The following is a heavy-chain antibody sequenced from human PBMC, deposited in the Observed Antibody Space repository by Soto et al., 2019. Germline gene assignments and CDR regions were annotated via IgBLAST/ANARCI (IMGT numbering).Heavy chain of an antibody. V-gene: IGHV1-8*01. CDR1: GYTFTSYD. CDR2: MNPNRGNT. Sequence: QVQLVQSGAEVKKPGASVKVSCKASGYTFTSYDINWVRQANGQGLEWMGWMNPNRGNTGYAQKFQGRVTMSRNTSISPAYMELSSLRSEDTAVYDCEREKPSYGMYVWGQGTTVTVSS. J-gene: IGHJ6*02. CDR3: EREKPSYGMYV.